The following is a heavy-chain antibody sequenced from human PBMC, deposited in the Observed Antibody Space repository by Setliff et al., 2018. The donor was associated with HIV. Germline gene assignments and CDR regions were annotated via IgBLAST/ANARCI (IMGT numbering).Heavy chain of an antibody. CDR2: IYHSGNT. V-gene: IGHV4-38-2*02. CDR1: GDSLSSDFY. D-gene: IGHD2-21*02. J-gene: IGHJ3*02. CDR3: ARGQGCGGGCHYAFEM. Sequence: LSLTCTVSGDSLSSDFYWGWIRQPPGKGLEWIGSIYHSGNTYYMPSLQSRVTISVDMSKNQFSLNLNSVTAADTAVYYCARGQGCGGGCHYAFEMWGQGTMVTVSS.